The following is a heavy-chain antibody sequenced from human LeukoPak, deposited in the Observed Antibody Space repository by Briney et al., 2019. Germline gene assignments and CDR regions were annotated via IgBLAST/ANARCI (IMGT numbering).Heavy chain of an antibody. Sequence: SETLSLTCTVSGGSISSSSYYWGWIRQPPGKGLEWIGSIYYSGSTNYNPSLKSRVTISVDTSKNQFSLKLNSVNAADTAVYYFAKSNGYGLIGIWGQGTMVPGSS. J-gene: IGHJ3*02. D-gene: IGHD3-22*01. CDR1: GGSISSSSYY. V-gene: IGHV4-39*07. CDR2: IYYSGST. CDR3: AKSNGYGLIGI.